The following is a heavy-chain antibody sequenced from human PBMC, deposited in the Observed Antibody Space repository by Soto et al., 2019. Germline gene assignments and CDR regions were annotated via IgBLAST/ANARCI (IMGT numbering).Heavy chain of an antibody. Sequence: QVQLQQWGAGLLKPSETLSLTCAVYGGSFSGYYWSWIRQPPGKGLEWIGEINHSGSTNYNPSLKSRGTISVDTSKNQFSLKLCSVTAADTAVYYCSREPSHDYGDHSYYYYGMDVWGQGTTVTVSS. J-gene: IGHJ6*02. V-gene: IGHV4-34*01. CDR1: GGSFSGYY. CDR3: SREPSHDYGDHSYYYYGMDV. CDR2: INHSGST. D-gene: IGHD4-17*01.